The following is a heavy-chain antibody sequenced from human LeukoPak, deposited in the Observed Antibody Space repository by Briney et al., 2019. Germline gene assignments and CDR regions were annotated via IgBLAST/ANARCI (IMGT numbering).Heavy chain of an antibody. J-gene: IGHJ4*02. CDR3: AKDPREAAYFFDY. Sequence: GGSPRLSCAASGFTLSSYAMTWVRQAPVKGLEWVSTISGSGAYTYYADSVKGRFTISRDNSKNTLYLQMNSLRAEDTAVYYCAKDPREAAYFFDYWGQGTLVTVSS. CDR2: ISGSGAYT. CDR1: GFTLSSYA. D-gene: IGHD2-15*01. V-gene: IGHV3-23*01.